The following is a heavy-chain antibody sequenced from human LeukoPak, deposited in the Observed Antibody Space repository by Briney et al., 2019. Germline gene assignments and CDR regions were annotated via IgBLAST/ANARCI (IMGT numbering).Heavy chain of an antibody. V-gene: IGHV3-21*01. CDR2: TGLSSSYI. Sequence: GGSLRLSCAASGVILSIYDMVWVRQAPGKGLEWIASTGLSSSYIGYADSVKGRFTISRDNGENSVYLQMNSPRAEDTAVYFCARERSYCSGATCSLDLWGQGTLVTVSS. D-gene: IGHD2-15*01. CDR1: GVILSIYD. CDR3: ARERSYCSGATCSLDL. J-gene: IGHJ5*02.